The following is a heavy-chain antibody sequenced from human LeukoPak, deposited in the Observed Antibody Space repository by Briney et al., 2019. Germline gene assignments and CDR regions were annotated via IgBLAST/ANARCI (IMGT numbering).Heavy chain of an antibody. D-gene: IGHD6-13*01. CDR1: RYTFTSYA. CDR3: ARIAADGTENDY. Sequence: ASVKVSCKASRYTFTSYAIIWVRGAAGQRLEWVGWMKPKSGKKGNAKKFQGRVRMTRNTSISTAYMELSSLSSEHTAVYYCARIAADGTENDYWGQGTLVTVSS. J-gene: IGHJ4*02. CDR2: MKPKSGKK. V-gene: IGHV1-8*01.